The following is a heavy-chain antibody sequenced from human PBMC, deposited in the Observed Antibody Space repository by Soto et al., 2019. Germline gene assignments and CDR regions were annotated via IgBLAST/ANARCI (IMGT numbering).Heavy chain of an antibody. V-gene: IGHV1-18*01. CDR3: ARGGSIAPAGPNWSAP. CDR1: GYTFTSYG. CDR2: ISAYNGNT. J-gene: IGHJ5*02. Sequence: ASVKVSCKASGYTFTSYGISWVRQAPGQGLEWMGWISAYNGNTNYAQKLQGRVTMTTDTSTSTAYMELRSLRSDDTAVYYCARGGSIAPAGPNWSAPGGKETLVTVSS. D-gene: IGHD6-13*01.